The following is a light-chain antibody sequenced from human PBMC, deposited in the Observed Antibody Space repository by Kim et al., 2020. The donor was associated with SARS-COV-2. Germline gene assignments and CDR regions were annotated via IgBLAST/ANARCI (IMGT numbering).Light chain of an antibody. CDR3: QQSYTFPRA. CDR2: AAS. Sequence: DIQMTQSPSSLSASVGDRVTITCRTSQRISSSLNWYQQKPGTAPKLLIYAASGLQSGVPSRFSGSGSGTDFTLTINGLQPEDFATYFCQQSYTFPRAFGQGPKVDIK. V-gene: IGKV1-39*01. CDR1: QRISSS. J-gene: IGKJ1*01.